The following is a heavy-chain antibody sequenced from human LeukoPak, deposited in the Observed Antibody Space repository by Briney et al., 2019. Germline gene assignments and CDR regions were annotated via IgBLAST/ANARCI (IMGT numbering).Heavy chain of an antibody. V-gene: IGHV1-2*02. CDR3: ARVRGIAAAGLYNWFDP. J-gene: IGHJ5*02. Sequence: ASVKVSCKASGYTFTGYYMHWVRQAPGQGLEWMGWINPNSGGTNYAQKFQGSVTMTRDTSISTAYMELSRLRSDDTPVYYCARVRGIAAAGLYNWFDPWGQGTLVTVSS. D-gene: IGHD6-13*01. CDR2: INPNSGGT. CDR1: GYTFTGYY.